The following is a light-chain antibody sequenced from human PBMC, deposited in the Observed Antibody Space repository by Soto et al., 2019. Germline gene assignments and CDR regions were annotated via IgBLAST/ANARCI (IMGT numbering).Light chain of an antibody. CDR1: SSDVGYYNY. Sequence: QSALTQPASVSGSPGQSITISCTGTSSDVGYYNYVSWYQQHPGKVPKLMIYDVRYRPSGVSDRFSGSKSGNTASLTLSGLQAEYEADYYCSSYTSTSTLVFGTGTKVTVL. CDR2: DVR. J-gene: IGLJ1*01. V-gene: IGLV2-14*03. CDR3: SSYTSTSTLV.